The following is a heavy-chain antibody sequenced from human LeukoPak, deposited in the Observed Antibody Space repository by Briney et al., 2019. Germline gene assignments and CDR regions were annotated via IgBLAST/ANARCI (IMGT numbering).Heavy chain of an antibody. D-gene: IGHD2-15*01. V-gene: IGHV3-48*01. CDR2: ISSSSSTI. CDR1: GFTFSSYS. CDR3: ARSVGNWFDP. Sequence: GGSLRLSCAASGFTFSSYSMNWVRQAPGKGLEWVSYISSSSSTIYYADSVKGRFTISRDNAKNSLYLQMNSLRAEDTAVYYCARSVGNWFDPWGQGTLVTVSS. J-gene: IGHJ5*02.